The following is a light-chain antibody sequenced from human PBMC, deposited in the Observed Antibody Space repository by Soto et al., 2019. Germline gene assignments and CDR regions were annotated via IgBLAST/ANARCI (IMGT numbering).Light chain of an antibody. V-gene: IGLV2-8*01. Sequence: QSVLTQPPSASGSPGQSVTISCTGNSSDVGGYNFVSWYQQYPGKAPKLMIYEVSKRSSGVPDRFSGSKSGNRSSLTVSGLQAEDEDDYYCWSYAGSNNVFGTRTKRTVL. J-gene: IGLJ1*01. CDR1: SSDVGGYNF. CDR3: WSYAGSNNV. CDR2: EVS.